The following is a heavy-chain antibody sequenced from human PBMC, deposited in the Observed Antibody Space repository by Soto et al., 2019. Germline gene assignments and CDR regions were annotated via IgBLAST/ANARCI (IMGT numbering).Heavy chain of an antibody. D-gene: IGHD5-18*01. J-gene: IGHJ3*02. CDR1: GGSISSGGYY. Sequence: SETLSLTCTVSGGSISSGGYYWSWIRQHPGKGLEWIGYIYYSGSTYYNPSLKSRVTISVDTSKNQFSLKLSSVTAPDTAVYYCARGSGGYSYGGAFDIWGQWTMVTVSS. CDR3: ARGSGGYSYGGAFDI. CDR2: IYYSGST. V-gene: IGHV4-31*03.